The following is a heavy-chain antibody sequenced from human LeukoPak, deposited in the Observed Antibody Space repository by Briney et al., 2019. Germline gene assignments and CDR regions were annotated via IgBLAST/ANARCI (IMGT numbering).Heavy chain of an antibody. J-gene: IGHJ4*02. D-gene: IGHD6-13*01. CDR3: ASGRQLGY. CDR2: IKEDGSEK. CDR1: GFTFSSYG. V-gene: IGHV3-7*01. Sequence: PGRSLRLSCAASGFTFSSYGMHWVRQAPGKGLEWVANIKEDGSEKYYVDSVKGRFTISRDNARNSLYLQMNSLRAEDTAVYYCASGRQLGYWGQGTLVTVSS.